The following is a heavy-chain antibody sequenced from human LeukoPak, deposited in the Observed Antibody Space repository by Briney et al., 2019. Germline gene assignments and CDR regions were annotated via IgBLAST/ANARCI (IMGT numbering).Heavy chain of an antibody. CDR2: INHSGST. D-gene: IGHD3-10*01. CDR1: GGSFSGYY. J-gene: IGHJ4*02. Sequence: PSETLSLTCAVYGGSFSGYYWSWIRQPPGKGLEWIGEINHSGSTNYNPSHKSRVTISVDTSKNQFSLKLSSVTAADTAVYYCARVGIRGVIPFDYWGQGTLVTVSS. V-gene: IGHV4-34*01. CDR3: ARVGIRGVIPFDY.